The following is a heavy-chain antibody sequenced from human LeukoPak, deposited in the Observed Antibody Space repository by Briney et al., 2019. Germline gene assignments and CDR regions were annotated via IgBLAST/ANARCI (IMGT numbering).Heavy chain of an antibody. V-gene: IGHV3-30-3*01. CDR3: ARDTLRARAAAVH. D-gene: IGHD6-13*01. CDR2: ISYDRSNK. J-gene: IGHJ4*02. Sequence: GGSLRLSCAASGFTFSSYNMHWVRQAPGKGLEWVADISYDRSNKYYADSVKGRFSISRDNLKNKMYLQMNSLRAEDTAMYYCARDTLRARAAAVHWGLETLVTVSS. CDR1: GFTFSSYN.